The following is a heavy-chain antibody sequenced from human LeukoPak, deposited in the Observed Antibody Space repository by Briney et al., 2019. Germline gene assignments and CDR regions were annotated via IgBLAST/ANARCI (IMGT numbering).Heavy chain of an antibody. CDR3: AKAGNKGIIGTRVYFDC. Sequence: PGGSLRLSCAASGFTFSGYAMTWVRQAPGKGLEWVSAITGSGGSTSHADSAKGRFTISRDNSKDTLYLQMNNLRAEDTAVYYCAKAGNKGIIGTRVYFDCWGHGTLVTVSS. D-gene: IGHD1-7*01. CDR2: ITGSGGST. CDR1: GFTFSGYA. J-gene: IGHJ4*01. V-gene: IGHV3-23*01.